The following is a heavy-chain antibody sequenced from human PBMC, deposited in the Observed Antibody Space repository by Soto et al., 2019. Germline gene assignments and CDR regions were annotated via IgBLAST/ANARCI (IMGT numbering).Heavy chain of an antibody. CDR1: GGTFRTHS. Sequence: QVQLVQSGAEMKRPGSSVKVSCKVSGGTFRTHSMTWVRQAPGQGLEWLGGIVPIFGTTDYAQRFQDRMTLTADEPTTAAYMELNNLRSEDTAVYYCARGDDYGAVFDFWGQGTLVTVSS. CDR3: ARGDDYGAVFDF. CDR2: IVPIFGTT. J-gene: IGHJ4*02. V-gene: IGHV1-69*12. D-gene: IGHD4-17*01.